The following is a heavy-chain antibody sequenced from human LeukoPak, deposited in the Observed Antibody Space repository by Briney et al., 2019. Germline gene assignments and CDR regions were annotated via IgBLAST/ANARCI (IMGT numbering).Heavy chain of an antibody. CDR2: IKQDGSEK. J-gene: IGHJ4*02. Sequence: GGSLRLSCAASGFTFSTYWMSWVRQAPGKGLEWVANIKQDGSEKNCVDSVKGRFTISRDSAKNSLYLQMNSLRAEDTAVYYCARGLLAAAGIDYWGQGALVTVSS. D-gene: IGHD6-13*01. CDR3: ARGLLAAAGIDY. CDR1: GFTFSTYW. V-gene: IGHV3-7*04.